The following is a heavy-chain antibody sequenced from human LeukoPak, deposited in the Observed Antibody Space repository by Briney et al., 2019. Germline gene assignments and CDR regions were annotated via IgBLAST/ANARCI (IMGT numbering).Heavy chain of an antibody. V-gene: IGHV3-64*04. D-gene: IGHD2-15*01. CDR1: GFTFSSYA. CDR3: AKVRRDIVVVVAATLLDY. J-gene: IGHJ4*02. CDR2: ISRDGAST. Sequence: PGGSLRLSCSASGFTFSSYAMHWVRQAPDKGLEYVSAISRDGASTNYADSVKGRFTISRDNSKNTLYLQMNSLRAEDTAVYYCAKVRRDIVVVVAATLLDYWGQGTLVTVSS.